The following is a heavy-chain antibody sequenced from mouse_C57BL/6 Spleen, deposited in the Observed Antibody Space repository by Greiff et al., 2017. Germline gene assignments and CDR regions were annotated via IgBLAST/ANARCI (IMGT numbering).Heavy chain of an antibody. D-gene: IGHD1-1*01. CDR3: ASNPITTIVDCYFDV. J-gene: IGHJ1*03. V-gene: IGHV1-7*01. CDR1: GYTFTSYW. CDR2: INPSSGYT. Sequence: QVQLQQSGAELAKPGASVKLSCKASGYTFTSYWMHWVKQRPGQGLEWIGYINPSSGYTKYTQKFKDKATLTADTSSSTAYRQLNSLTYEDSSYYYCASNPITTIVDCYFDVWGTGTTVTVSS.